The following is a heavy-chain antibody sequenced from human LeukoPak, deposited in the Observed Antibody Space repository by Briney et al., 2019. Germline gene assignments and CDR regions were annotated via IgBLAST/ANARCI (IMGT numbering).Heavy chain of an antibody. CDR1: GGTFSSYA. V-gene: IGHV1-69*05. Sequence: SVKVSCKASGGTFSSYAISWVRQAPGQGLEWMGGIIPVFGTANYAQKFQGRVTITTDESTSTAYMELSSLRSEDTAVYYCAIWYCSSTSCTMLTYFDLWGRGTLVTVSS. D-gene: IGHD2-2*01. CDR2: IIPVFGTA. CDR3: AIWYCSSTSCTMLTYFDL. J-gene: IGHJ2*01.